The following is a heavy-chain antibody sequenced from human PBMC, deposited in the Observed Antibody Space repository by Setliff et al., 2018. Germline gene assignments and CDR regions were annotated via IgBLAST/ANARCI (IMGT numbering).Heavy chain of an antibody. CDR3: ARHLWGRWMAASSDYFDY. D-gene: IGHD3-3*02. Sequence: SETLSLTCTVYGGSFSNYYWSWIRQPPGKGLEWIGEINHSGSTNYNSSLTSRVTISVDTSKNQFSLKLHSVTAADTAVYYCARHLWGRWMAASSDYFDYWGQGSLVTVSS. CDR2: INHSGST. J-gene: IGHJ4*02. V-gene: IGHV4-34*01. CDR1: GGSFSNYY.